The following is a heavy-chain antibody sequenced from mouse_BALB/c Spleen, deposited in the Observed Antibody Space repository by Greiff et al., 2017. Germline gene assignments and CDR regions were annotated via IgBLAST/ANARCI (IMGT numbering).Heavy chain of an antibody. D-gene: IGHD2-1*01. J-gene: IGHJ4*01. CDR1: GFNIKDYY. CDR2: IDPENGDT. V-gene: IGHV14-4*02. Sequence: EVQLQQSGAELVRSGASVKLSCTASGFNIKDYYMHWVKQRPEQGLEWIGWIDPENGDTEYAPKFQGKATMTADTSSNTAYLQLSSLTSEDTAVYYCNGIYGNSYYYAMDYWGQGTSVTVSS. CDR3: NGIYGNSYYYAMDY.